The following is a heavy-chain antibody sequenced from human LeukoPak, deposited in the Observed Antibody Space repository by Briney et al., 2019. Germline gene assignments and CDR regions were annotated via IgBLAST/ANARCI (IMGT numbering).Heavy chain of an antibody. Sequence: PGGSLRLSCAASGFTFSDHYFDWVRQAPGKGMEWVSRLRRKAESYTTNYAAPVKGRFTISRDDSKNSLYLQMNSLKIEDSAVYYCVRGAKVRGDAFDIWGRGTAVTVSS. V-gene: IGHV3-72*01. CDR3: VRGAKVRGDAFDI. D-gene: IGHD3-10*01. J-gene: IGHJ3*02. CDR2: LRRKAESYTT. CDR1: GFTFSDHY.